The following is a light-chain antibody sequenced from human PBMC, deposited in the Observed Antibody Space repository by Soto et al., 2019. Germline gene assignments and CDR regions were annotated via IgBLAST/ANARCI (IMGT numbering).Light chain of an antibody. CDR3: QQYGGSPLT. Sequence: EIVLTQSPGTLSLSPGERATLSCRASQSVSSSYLAWYQQKPGQPPRLLIYGASTRATAIPDRFSSSGSGTDFTLTISRLEPEDFAVYYCQQYGGSPLTFGQGTKVDIK. V-gene: IGKV3-20*01. J-gene: IGKJ1*01. CDR1: QSVSSSY. CDR2: GAS.